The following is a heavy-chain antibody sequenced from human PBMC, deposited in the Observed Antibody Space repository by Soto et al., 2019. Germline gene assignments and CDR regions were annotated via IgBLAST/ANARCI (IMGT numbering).Heavy chain of an antibody. J-gene: IGHJ1*01. CDR1: SGPISSSSYY. CDR2: ISYSGST. V-gene: IGHV4-39*01. Sequence: QLQLQESGPGLVKPSDTLSLTCTVSSGPISSSSYYWGWIRQPPGKGLEWIGSISYSGSTYSNPSLKSRVALSTDTSKNQFSLKLGSVTAADTALYYCARHRRVTGWGPEYFEDWGQGTLVTVSS. D-gene: IGHD1-1*01. CDR3: ARHRRVTGWGPEYFED.